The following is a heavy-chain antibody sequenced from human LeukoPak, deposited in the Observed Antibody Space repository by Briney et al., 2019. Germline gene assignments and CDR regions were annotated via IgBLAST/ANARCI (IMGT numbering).Heavy chain of an antibody. CDR3: TRHGGHIEVVTANYFED. J-gene: IGHJ4*02. Sequence: GGSLRLSCAASGFTFSGSAMHWVRQASGKGLEWVGRIRSKANSYATAYAASVKGRFTISRDDSKNTAYLQMNSLKTEDTAVYYCTRHGGHIEVVTANYFEDWGQGTLVTVSS. V-gene: IGHV3-73*01. CDR2: IRSKANSYAT. CDR1: GFTFSGSA. D-gene: IGHD2-21*02.